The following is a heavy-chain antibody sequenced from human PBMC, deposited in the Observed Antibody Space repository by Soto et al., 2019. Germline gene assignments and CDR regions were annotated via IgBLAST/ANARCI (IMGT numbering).Heavy chain of an antibody. J-gene: IGHJ4*02. CDR2: IYYSGST. D-gene: IGHD1-26*01. V-gene: IGHV4-59*01. CDR3: ARAVRATTTGIDY. CDR1: GGSISSYY. Sequence: SETLSLTCTVSGGSISSYYWSWIRQPPGKGLEWIGYIYYSGSTNYNPSLKSRVTISVDTSKNQFSLKLSSVTAADTAVYYCARAVRATTTGIDYWGQGTLVTVSS.